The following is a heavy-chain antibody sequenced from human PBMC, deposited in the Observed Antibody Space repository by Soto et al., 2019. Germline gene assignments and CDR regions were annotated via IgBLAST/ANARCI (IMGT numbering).Heavy chain of an antibody. CDR2: ISGSGGST. J-gene: IGHJ4*02. D-gene: IGHD5-12*01. V-gene: IGHV3-23*01. Sequence: PGGSLRLSCAASGFTFSSYAMNWVRQAPGKGLEWVSVISGSGGSTYYADSVKGRFTISRDNSKNTLYVQMNSLTAADTAVYYCARRIVATETFDYWGQGTLVTVSS. CDR3: ARRIVATETFDY. CDR1: GFTFSSYA.